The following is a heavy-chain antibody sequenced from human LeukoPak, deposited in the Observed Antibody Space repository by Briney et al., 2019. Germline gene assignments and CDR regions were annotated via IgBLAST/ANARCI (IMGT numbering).Heavy chain of an antibody. CDR3: ARTRSGYYFDY. CDR1: GGSISSYY. D-gene: IGHD3-10*01. Sequence: SETLSLTCTVSGGSISSYYWSSIRQPPGKGLEWIGYIYYSGSTNYNPSLKSRVTISVDTSKNQFSLKLSSVTAADTAVYYCARTRSGYYFDYWGQGTLVTVSS. J-gene: IGHJ4*02. CDR2: IYYSGST. V-gene: IGHV4-59*01.